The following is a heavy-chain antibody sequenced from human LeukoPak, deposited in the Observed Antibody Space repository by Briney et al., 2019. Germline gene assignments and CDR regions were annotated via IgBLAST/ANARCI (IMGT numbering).Heavy chain of an antibody. CDR3: AREAGYDFHDAFDI. J-gene: IGHJ3*02. CDR2: ISSSSSYI. Sequence: GGSLRLSCAASGFTFSSYSMNWVRQAPGKGLEWVSSISSSSSYIYYADSVKGRFTISRDNAKNSLYLQMDSLRAEDTAVYYCAREAGYDFHDAFDIWGQGTMVTVSS. D-gene: IGHD5-12*01. CDR1: GFTFSSYS. V-gene: IGHV3-21*01.